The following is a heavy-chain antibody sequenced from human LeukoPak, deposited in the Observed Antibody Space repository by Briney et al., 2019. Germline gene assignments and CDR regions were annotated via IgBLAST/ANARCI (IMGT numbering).Heavy chain of an antibody. J-gene: IGHJ4*02. CDR3: ARVITTGYYFDY. D-gene: IGHD4-11*01. Sequence: ASVTVSCKASGYTFTSYGISWVRQAPGQGLEWMGWISAYNGNTNYAQKLQGRVTMTTDTSTSTAYMELRSLRSDDTAVYYCARVITTGYYFDYWGQGTLVTVSS. V-gene: IGHV1-18*01. CDR2: ISAYNGNT. CDR1: GYTFTSYG.